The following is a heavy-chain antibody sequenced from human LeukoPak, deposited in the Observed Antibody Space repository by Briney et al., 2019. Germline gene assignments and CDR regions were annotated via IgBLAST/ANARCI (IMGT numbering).Heavy chain of an antibody. J-gene: IGHJ4*02. CDR1: GYSISSGYY. CDR2: IYHSGST. V-gene: IGHV4-38-2*02. D-gene: IGHD2-15*01. CDR3: ASQTYKYCSGGSCYDDY. Sequence: SETLSLTCTVSGYSISSGYYWGWIRQPPGKGLEWIGSIYHSGSTNYNPSLKSRVTISVDTSKNQFSLKLSSVTAADTAVYYCASQTYKYCSGGSCYDDYWGQGTLVTVSS.